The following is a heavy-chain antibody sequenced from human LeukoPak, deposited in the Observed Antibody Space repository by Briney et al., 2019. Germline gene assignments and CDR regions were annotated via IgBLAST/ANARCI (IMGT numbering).Heavy chain of an antibody. CDR2: IYYSGST. J-gene: IGHJ6*03. V-gene: IGHV4-39*07. CDR1: GGSISSSSYY. Sequence: PSETLSLTCTVSGGSISSSSYYWGWIRQPPGKGLEWIGSIYYSGSTYYNPSLKSRVTISVDTSKNQFSLKLSSVTAADTAVYYCARVTGQFYFYYYMDVWGKGTTVTVSS. CDR3: ARVTGQFYFYYYMDV. D-gene: IGHD7-27*01.